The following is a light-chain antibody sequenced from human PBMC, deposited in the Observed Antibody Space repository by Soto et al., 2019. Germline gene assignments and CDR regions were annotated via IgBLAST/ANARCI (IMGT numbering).Light chain of an antibody. V-gene: IGKV3D-15*01. CDR1: QSVGSL. Sequence: EIVLTQSPGTLSVSPGERATLSCRASQSVGSLLAWYQQKPGQAPRLLIYGASTRATGIPARFSGSGSGTEFTLTISRLEPEDFAVYYCQQYNNWPQTFGQGTKVDIK. J-gene: IGKJ1*01. CDR2: GAS. CDR3: QQYNNWPQT.